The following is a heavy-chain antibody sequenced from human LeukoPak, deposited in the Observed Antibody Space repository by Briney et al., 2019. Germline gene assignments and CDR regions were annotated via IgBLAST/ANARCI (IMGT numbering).Heavy chain of an antibody. Sequence: GASVKVSCKEPGYTFIGYYIHWLRQAPGQGLEWMGWINPSNGGTNYAQRFQGRVAMTRDTSISTAYMEMSRLTFDDTAVYYCASGPTLGTTHPYFDYWGQGALVTVSS. CDR1: GYTFIGYY. J-gene: IGHJ4*02. CDR2: INPSNGGT. V-gene: IGHV1-2*02. D-gene: IGHD1-1*01. CDR3: ASGPTLGTTHPYFDY.